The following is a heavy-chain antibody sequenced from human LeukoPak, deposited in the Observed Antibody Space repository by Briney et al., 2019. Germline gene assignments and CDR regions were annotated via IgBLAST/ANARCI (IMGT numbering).Heavy chain of an antibody. Sequence: SETLSLTCNVSGGSISSNEYYWGWIRQPPGEGLEWIGSIYYSGSTYYNPSLKSRVTISVDTSKNQFSLKLSSVTAADTAVYYCARLSRRGDFDYWGQGTLVTVSS. CDR3: ARLSRRGDFDY. J-gene: IGHJ4*02. V-gene: IGHV4-39*01. CDR2: IYYSGST. CDR1: GGSISSNEYY.